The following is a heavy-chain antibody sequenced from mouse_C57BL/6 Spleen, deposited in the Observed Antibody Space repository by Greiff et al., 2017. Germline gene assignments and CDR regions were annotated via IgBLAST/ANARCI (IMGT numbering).Heavy chain of an antibody. V-gene: IGHV1-61*01. D-gene: IGHD1-1*01. CDR2: IYPSDSET. J-gene: IGHJ2*01. CDR3: AREVRRRYFDY. Sequence: VQLQQPGAELVRPGSSVKLSCKASGYTFTSYWMDWVKQRPGQGLEWIGNIYPSDSETHYNQKFKDKATLTVDKSSSTAYMQLSSLTSEDSAVYYCAREVRRRYFDYWGQGTTLTVSS. CDR1: GYTFTSYW.